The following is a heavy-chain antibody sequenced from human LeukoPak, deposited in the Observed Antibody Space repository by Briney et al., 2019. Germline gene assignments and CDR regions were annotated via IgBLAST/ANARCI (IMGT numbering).Heavy chain of an antibody. CDR1: GFTFSSYS. Sequence: GGSLRLSCAASGFTFSSYSMNWVRQAPGKGLEWVSSISSSSSYIYYADSVKGRFTISRDNAKNSLYLQMNRLRAEDTAVYYWARGTYYYDSSGSPGVDYWGQGTLVTVSS. D-gene: IGHD3-22*01. J-gene: IGHJ4*02. CDR2: ISSSSSYI. CDR3: ARGTYYYDSSGSPGVDY. V-gene: IGHV3-21*01.